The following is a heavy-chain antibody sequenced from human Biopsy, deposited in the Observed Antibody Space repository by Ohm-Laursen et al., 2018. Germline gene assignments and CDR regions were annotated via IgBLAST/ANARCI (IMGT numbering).Heavy chain of an antibody. D-gene: IGHD4/OR15-4a*01. CDR2: IYASETT. CDR3: AREFTYNYGAKGALDI. J-gene: IGHJ3*02. CDR1: GGALSGYS. Sequence: SETLSLTCTVSGGALSGYSWNWIRQPAGKGLEWIGRIYASETTHFNPSLRSRLIMSMDTSRNQFSLRLSTVTAADTAIYYCAREFTYNYGAKGALDIWGQGTKVTVSS. V-gene: IGHV4-4*07.